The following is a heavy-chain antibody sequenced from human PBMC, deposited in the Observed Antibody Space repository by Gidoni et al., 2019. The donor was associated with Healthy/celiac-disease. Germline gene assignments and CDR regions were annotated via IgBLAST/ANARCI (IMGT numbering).Heavy chain of an antibody. CDR2: IIPILGIA. Sequence: QVQLVQSGAEVKKPGSSVKVSCKASGGTFSSYTISWVRQAPGQGLEWMGRIIPILGIANYAQKFQGRVTITADKSTSTAYMELSSLRSEDTAVYYCARDRDGSYFPVYFDYWGQGTLVTVSS. CDR1: GGTFSSYT. J-gene: IGHJ4*02. D-gene: IGHD1-26*01. CDR3: ARDRDGSYFPVYFDY. V-gene: IGHV1-69*08.